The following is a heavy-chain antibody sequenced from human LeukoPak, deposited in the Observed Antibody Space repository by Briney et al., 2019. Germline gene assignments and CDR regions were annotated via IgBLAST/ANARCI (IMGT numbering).Heavy chain of an antibody. CDR2: VHHSGST. V-gene: IGHV4-38-2*02. Sequence: PSETLSLTCAVSGFSISSGYHWGGVRQPPGEGLGWIGAVHHSGSTYYNPSLKSRVTMSTDTSKSQFSLKLSSVTAADTAVYYCARDRSYFIFDYWGQGTLVTVSS. CDR1: GFSISSGYH. J-gene: IGHJ4*02. D-gene: IGHD3-10*01. CDR3: ARDRSYFIFDY.